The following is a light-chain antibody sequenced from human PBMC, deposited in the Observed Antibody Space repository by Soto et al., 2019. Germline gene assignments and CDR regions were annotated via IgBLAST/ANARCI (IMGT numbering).Light chain of an antibody. V-gene: IGKV3-11*01. CDR3: QQRSSWPLT. Sequence: EIVLTQSPATLSLSPGERATLSCRASQSVGSYLAWYQQKVGQAPRLLIYDASNRATGIPARFSGSGSGTDFTLTISSLEPEDSAVYYCQQRSSWPLTFGGGTKWIS. J-gene: IGKJ4*01. CDR1: QSVGSY. CDR2: DAS.